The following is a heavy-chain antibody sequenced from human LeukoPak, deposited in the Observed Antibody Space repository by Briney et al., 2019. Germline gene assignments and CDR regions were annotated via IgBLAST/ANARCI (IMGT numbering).Heavy chain of an antibody. Sequence: SETLSLTCTVSGGPISNYYWSWIREPAGKGLEWIGRLYTSGSTSYNPSLKSRVTISVDKSKNQFSLKLSSVTAADTAVYYCARDTQTTMGFYYYYYMDVWGKGTTVTVSS. V-gene: IGHV4-4*07. CDR1: GGPISNYY. CDR3: ARDTQTTMGFYYYYYMDV. D-gene: IGHD5-18*01. J-gene: IGHJ6*03. CDR2: LYTSGST.